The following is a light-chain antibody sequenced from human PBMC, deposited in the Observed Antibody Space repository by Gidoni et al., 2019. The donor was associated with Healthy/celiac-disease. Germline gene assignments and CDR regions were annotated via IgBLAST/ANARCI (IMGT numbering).Light chain of an antibody. Sequence: EIVLTQSPATLSLSPGEGATLSCTSSQSIPTNLAWYQQKPGQPPRRLIFDASSRSTGVPARFSASGSGTDFTLTISSRDLDDFSIYYCQQRSNWTRGTFGGGTKLEIK. V-gene: IGKV3-11*01. CDR1: QSIPTN. CDR3: QQRSNWTRGT. J-gene: IGKJ4*01. CDR2: DAS.